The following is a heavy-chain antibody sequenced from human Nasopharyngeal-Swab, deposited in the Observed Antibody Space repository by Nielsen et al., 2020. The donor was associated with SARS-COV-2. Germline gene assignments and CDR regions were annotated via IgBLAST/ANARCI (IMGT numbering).Heavy chain of an antibody. CDR1: GFTVSSNY. D-gene: IGHD3-22*01. V-gene: IGHV3-7*01. J-gene: IGHJ4*02. CDR3: ARAGGYYYDSSGHRTDHAEFDY. CDR2: IKQDGSEK. Sequence: GESLKISCAASGFTVSSNYMSWVRQAPGKGLEWVANIKQDGSEKYYVDSVKGRFTISRDNAKNSLYLQMNSLRAEDTAVYYCARAGGYYYDSSGHRTDHAEFDYWGQGTLVTVSS.